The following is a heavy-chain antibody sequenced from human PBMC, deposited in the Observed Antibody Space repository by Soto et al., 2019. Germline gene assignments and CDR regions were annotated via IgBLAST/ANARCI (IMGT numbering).Heavy chain of an antibody. Sequence: QVQLVQSGAEVKKPGASVKVSCKASGYTFTSSDINWVRQATGQGLEWMGWMNPNSGNTGHAQKFQGRLTMTRNTSRSTGYRELSSLRSEDTAVYYCAGVVEDYGDYLPFDYWGQGTLVTVSS. CDR1: GYTFTSSD. D-gene: IGHD4-17*01. V-gene: IGHV1-8*01. CDR2: MNPNSGNT. CDR3: AGVVEDYGDYLPFDY. J-gene: IGHJ4*02.